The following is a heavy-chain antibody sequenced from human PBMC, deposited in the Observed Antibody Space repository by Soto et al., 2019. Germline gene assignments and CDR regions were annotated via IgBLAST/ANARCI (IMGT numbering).Heavy chain of an antibody. J-gene: IGHJ4*02. Sequence: QVQLVESGGGVVQPGRSLRLSCAASGFTFSSYAMHWVRQAPGKGLEWVAVISYDGSNKYYADSVKGRFTISRDNSKNTLYLQMNSLRAEDTAVYYCARERFYGSGRYRCFDYWGQGNLVTVSS. CDR1: GFTFSSYA. CDR3: ARERFYGSGRYRCFDY. CDR2: ISYDGSNK. V-gene: IGHV3-30-3*01. D-gene: IGHD3-10*01.